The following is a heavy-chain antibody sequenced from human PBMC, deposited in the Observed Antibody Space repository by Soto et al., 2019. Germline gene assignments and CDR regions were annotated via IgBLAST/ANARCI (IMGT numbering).Heavy chain of an antibody. CDR2: IYTGGST. CDR1: GFTVSRDY. V-gene: IGHV3-53*01. CDR3: ARAYGGNPALFDP. D-gene: IGHD4-17*01. J-gene: IGHJ5*02. Sequence: EVQLVESGGGLIQPGGSLRLSCAASGFTVSRDYMSWVRQAPGKGLEWVSVIYTGGSTYYADSVKGRFTFSRDNSQNTLYLQMNSLRAEDTAVYYCARAYGGNPALFDPWGQGTLVTVSS.